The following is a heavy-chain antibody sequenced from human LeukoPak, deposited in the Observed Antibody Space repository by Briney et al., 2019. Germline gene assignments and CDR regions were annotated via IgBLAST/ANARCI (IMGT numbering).Heavy chain of an antibody. Sequence: GGSLRLSCAASGFIFSNAWMSWVRQAPGKGLEWVGRIKSKIDDGTTEYAAPVKGRFTISRDDSKNTLYLQMNSLKTEDTAVYYCTTDSFTVVVPAAKGPWGQGTLVTVSS. CDR3: TTDSFTVVVPAAKGP. J-gene: IGHJ5*02. CDR1: GFIFSNAW. D-gene: IGHD2-2*01. V-gene: IGHV3-15*01. CDR2: IKSKIDDGTT.